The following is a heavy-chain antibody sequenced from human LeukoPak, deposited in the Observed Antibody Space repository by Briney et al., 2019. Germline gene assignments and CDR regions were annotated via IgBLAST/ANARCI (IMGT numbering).Heavy chain of an antibody. CDR3: ARDFRFLEDY. CDR2: INWNSGSI. Sequence: GGSLRLSCAASGFTFDDYAMHWVRQASGKGLEWVSGINWNSGSIGYADSVKGRFTISRDNAKNSLYLQMNSLRAEDTAVYYCARDFRFLEDYWGQGTLVTVSS. V-gene: IGHV3-9*01. J-gene: IGHJ4*02. D-gene: IGHD3-3*01. CDR1: GFTFDDYA.